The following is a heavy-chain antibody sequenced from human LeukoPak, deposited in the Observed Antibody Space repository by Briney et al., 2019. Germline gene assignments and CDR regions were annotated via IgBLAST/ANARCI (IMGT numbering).Heavy chain of an antibody. CDR1: GFTFDDYA. Sequence: GRSLRLSCAASGFTFDDYATHWVRQAPGKGLEWVSGISWNSGSIGYADSVKGRFTISRDNAKTSLYLEMNSLRTEDTALYYCARGHYYDSSGYPGAFDIWGQGTMVTVSS. D-gene: IGHD3-22*01. J-gene: IGHJ3*02. V-gene: IGHV3-9*01. CDR3: ARGHYYDSSGYPGAFDI. CDR2: ISWNSGSI.